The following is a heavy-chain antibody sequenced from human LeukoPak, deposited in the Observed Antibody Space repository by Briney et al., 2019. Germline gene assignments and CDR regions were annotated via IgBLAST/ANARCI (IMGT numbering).Heavy chain of an antibody. J-gene: IGHJ6*03. V-gene: IGHV4-34*01. CDR1: GGSFSGYY. CDR2: INHSGST. D-gene: IGHD3-22*01. Sequence: SETLSLTCAVYGGSFSGYYWSWIRQPPGKGLEWIGEINHSGSTNYNPSLTSRVTRSVDTSKNQFSLKMSSVTAADTAVYFWARDPYSGNYGSYYSSYMDVWGKGTTVTVSS. CDR3: ARDPYSGNYGSYYSSYMDV.